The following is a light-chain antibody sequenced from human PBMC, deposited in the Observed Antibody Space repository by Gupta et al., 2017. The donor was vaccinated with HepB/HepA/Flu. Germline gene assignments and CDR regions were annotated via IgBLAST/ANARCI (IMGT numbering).Light chain of an antibody. CDR1: QSVRSY. J-gene: IGKJ4*01. V-gene: IGKV3-11*01. CDR3: QQRSNCPSFT. CDR2: DAS. Sequence: EIVLTQSPATLSLSPGERATLSCRASQSVRSYLAWYKQKPGQAPRLLIYDASNRDTGIPARFGGGGFGKDLALTTSSREQEDFAGYYCQQRSNCPSFTFGRGTNVDIK.